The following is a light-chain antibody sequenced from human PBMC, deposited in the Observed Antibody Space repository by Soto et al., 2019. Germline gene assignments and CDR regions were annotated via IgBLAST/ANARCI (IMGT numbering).Light chain of an antibody. CDR1: SSNIGSNS. V-gene: IGLV1-44*01. J-gene: IGLJ1*01. CDR2: RNN. Sequence: QSVLTQPPSASGTPGQRVTISCSGSSSNIGSNSVNWYQQLPGAAPKLLIYRNNQRPSGVPDRFSGSKSGTSASLAISGLQSEDEADYYCAAWDDSLNGREVFGTGTKLTVL. CDR3: AAWDDSLNGREV.